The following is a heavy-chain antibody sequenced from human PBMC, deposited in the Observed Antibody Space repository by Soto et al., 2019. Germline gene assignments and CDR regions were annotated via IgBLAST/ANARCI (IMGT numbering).Heavy chain of an antibody. J-gene: IGHJ4*02. CDR1: GYTFTSYA. CDR2: INAGKGNT. CDR3: ARAGDDCSPTSCYMIDY. D-gene: IGHD2-2*01. V-gene: IGHV1-3*01. Sequence: QVQLVQSGAEVKRPGASVKVSCKASGYTFTSYAMHWVRQAPGQRLEWMGWINAGKGNTKYSQKFQGRVTLTRDTPASKAYMELSSLSSEDTAVYYCARAGDDCSPTSCYMIDYWGQGTLVTVSS.